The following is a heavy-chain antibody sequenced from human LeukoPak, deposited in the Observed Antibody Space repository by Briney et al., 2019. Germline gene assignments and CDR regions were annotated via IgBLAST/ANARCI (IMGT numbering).Heavy chain of an antibody. CDR2: ISGSGGST. D-gene: IGHD5-12*01. V-gene: IGHV3-23*01. J-gene: IGHJ4*02. Sequence: GGSLRLSCAVXGFTFSSYAMSWVRQAPGKGLEWVSAISGSGGSTYYADSVKGRFTISRDNSKNTLYLQMNSLRAEDTAVYYCAKDANSYSGYDFYFDYWGQGTLVTVSS. CDR1: GFTFSSYA. CDR3: AKDANSYSGYDFYFDY.